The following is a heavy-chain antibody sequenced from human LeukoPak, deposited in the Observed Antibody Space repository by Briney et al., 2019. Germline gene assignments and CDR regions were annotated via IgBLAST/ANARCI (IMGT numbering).Heavy chain of an antibody. V-gene: IGHV3-21*01. Sequence: PGGSLRLSCAASGFTFSSYGMNWVRQAPGKGLEWVSSISSSSSYIYYADSVKGRFTISRDNAKNSLYLQMNSLRAEDTAVYYCARYYDSSGYYQYYFDYWGQGTLVTVSS. CDR3: ARYYDSSGYYQYYFDY. CDR1: GFTFSSYG. D-gene: IGHD3-22*01. J-gene: IGHJ4*02. CDR2: ISSSSSYI.